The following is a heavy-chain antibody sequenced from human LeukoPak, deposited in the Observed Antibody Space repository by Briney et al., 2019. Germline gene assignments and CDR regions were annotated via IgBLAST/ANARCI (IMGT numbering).Heavy chain of an antibody. D-gene: IGHD4-17*01. CDR2: ISYDGSNK. Sequence: PGGSLRLSCAASGFTFSSYGMHWVRQAPGKGLEWVAVISYDGSNKYYADSVKGRFTISRDNSKNTLYLQMNSLRAEDTAVYYCATASYGDYDFDYWGQGTLVTVSS. J-gene: IGHJ4*02. V-gene: IGHV3-30*03. CDR1: GFTFSSYG. CDR3: ATASYGDYDFDY.